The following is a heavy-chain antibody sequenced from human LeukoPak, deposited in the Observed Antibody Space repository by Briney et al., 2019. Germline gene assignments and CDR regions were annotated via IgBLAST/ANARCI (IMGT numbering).Heavy chain of an antibody. CDR2: IYTRGST. CDR3: ARHYNYTWNYLDY. J-gene: IGHJ4*02. D-gene: IGHD1-20*01. Sequence: SETLSLTCTVSGGSITSYYWSWLRQPPGKGLEWIWYIYTRGSTNSAPSLKSPVTISADTSKNQFSLKLSSVTAADTAVYYCARHYNYTWNYLDYWGQGTLVTVSS. CDR1: GGSITSYY. V-gene: IGHV4-4*09.